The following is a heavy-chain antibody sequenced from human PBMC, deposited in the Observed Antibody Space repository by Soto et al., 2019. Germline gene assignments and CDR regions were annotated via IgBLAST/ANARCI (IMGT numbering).Heavy chain of an antibody. J-gene: IGHJ6*02. CDR1: GGSISSDNW. CDR2: IYHRGST. V-gene: IGHV4-4*02. Sequence: QVQLQESGPGLVKPSGALSLTCSVSGGSISSDNWWSWVRQPPGKGLEWIGEIYHRGSTNYNPSLKSRVTISIDNSKNQFSLRLTSVTAADTAVYYCARHYTSGWTFYYGLDVWGQGSTLTVSS. CDR3: ARHYTSGWTFYYGLDV. D-gene: IGHD6-19*01.